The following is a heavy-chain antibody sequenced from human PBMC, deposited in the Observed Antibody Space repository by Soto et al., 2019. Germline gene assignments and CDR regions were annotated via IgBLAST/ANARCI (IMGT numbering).Heavy chain of an antibody. V-gene: IGHV1-18*01. CDR3: ARDVRGHYYYYGMDV. CDR1: GYTFTSYG. D-gene: IGHD5-12*01. Sequence: QVQLVQSGSEVKKPGASVKVSCKASGYTFTSYGISWVRQAPGHGLEWMGWISAYNGNTNYAQRLQGRVTMTTDTSTSTLYMELRSLRSDDTAVYYCARDVRGHYYYYGMDVWGQGTTVTVSS. CDR2: ISAYNGNT. J-gene: IGHJ6*02.